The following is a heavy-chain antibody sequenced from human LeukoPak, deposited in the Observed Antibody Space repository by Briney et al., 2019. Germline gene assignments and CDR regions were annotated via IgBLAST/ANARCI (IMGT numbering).Heavy chain of an antibody. CDR2: ISAYNGNT. CDR3: ASCSYDSSGYSPYGAFDI. CDR1: GYTFTSYG. Sequence: ASVKVSCKASGYTFTSYGISWVRQAPGQGLVWMGWISAYNGNTNYAQKLQGRVTMTTDTSTSTAYMELRSLRSDDTAVYYCASCSYDSSGYSPYGAFDIWGQGTMVTVSS. J-gene: IGHJ3*02. D-gene: IGHD3-22*01. V-gene: IGHV1-18*01.